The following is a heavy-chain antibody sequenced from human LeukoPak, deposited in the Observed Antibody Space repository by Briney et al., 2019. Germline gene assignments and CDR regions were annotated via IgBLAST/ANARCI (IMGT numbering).Heavy chain of an antibody. Sequence: GSSVKVSCKASGGTFSSYAISWVRQAPGQGLEWMGGIIPIFGTANYAQKFQGRVTITADESTGTAYMELSSLRSEDTAVYYCAAPPPDSLTGRLYFDYWGQGTLVTVSS. D-gene: IGHD3-9*01. CDR1: GGTFSSYA. J-gene: IGHJ4*02. CDR2: IIPIFGTA. CDR3: AAPPPDSLTGRLYFDY. V-gene: IGHV1-69*01.